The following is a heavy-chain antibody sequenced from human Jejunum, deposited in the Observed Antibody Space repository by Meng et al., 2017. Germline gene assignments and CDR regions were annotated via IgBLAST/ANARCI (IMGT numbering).Heavy chain of an antibody. Sequence: SGPGLVKPSQTLSLTCTGSGGSISNDWYYWNWIRQLPGKGLEWIGFIYYSGLTNYNPSLKSRVTISVDTSKNQFSLRLSSVTAADTAVYYCARDGRYSSGWYHAFDIWGQGTMVTVSS. D-gene: IGHD6-19*01. CDR1: GGSISNDWYY. J-gene: IGHJ3*02. CDR3: ARDGRYSSGWYHAFDI. V-gene: IGHV4-31*03. CDR2: IYYSGLT.